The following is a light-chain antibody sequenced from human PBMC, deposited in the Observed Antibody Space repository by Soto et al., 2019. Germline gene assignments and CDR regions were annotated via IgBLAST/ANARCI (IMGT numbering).Light chain of an antibody. V-gene: IGLV4-69*01. J-gene: IGLJ2*01. CDR2: LNSDGSH. Sequence: SASASLGASVKLTCTLSSGHSSYAIAWHQQQPEKGPRYLMKLNSDGSHYKGDGIPDRFSGSSSGAERYLTISSLQSEDEADYYCQTWGTGIQLFGGGTKLTVL. CDR3: QTWGTGIQL. CDR1: SGHSSYA.